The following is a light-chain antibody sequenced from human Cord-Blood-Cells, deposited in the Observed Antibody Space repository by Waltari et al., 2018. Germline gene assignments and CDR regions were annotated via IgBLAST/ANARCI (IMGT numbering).Light chain of an antibody. CDR3: QSYDSSNHWV. CDR2: EDN. CDR1: SGSIASNY. V-gene: IGLV6-57*01. Sequence: NFMLTQPHSVSESPGKTVTIFCTRSSGSIASNYVYVYQQRPGRSPTTVIYEDNQRPSGVPDRFSGSIDSSSNSASLTISGLKTEDEADYYCQSYDSSNHWVFGGGTKLTVL. J-gene: IGLJ3*02.